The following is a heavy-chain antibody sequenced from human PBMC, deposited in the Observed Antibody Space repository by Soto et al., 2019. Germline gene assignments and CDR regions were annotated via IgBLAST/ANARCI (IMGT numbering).Heavy chain of an antibody. D-gene: IGHD5-12*01. J-gene: IGHJ4*02. Sequence: QPGGSLRLSCAASGFTFRIYWMSWVRQAPGKGLEWVANIKQGGNEKYYVDSVKGRFTISRDNAKNSLYLQMNSLRAEDTAVYYCASPVATIPLFDYWGQGTLVTVSS. V-gene: IGHV3-7*05. CDR1: GFTFRIYW. CDR3: ASPVATIPLFDY. CDR2: IKQGGNEK.